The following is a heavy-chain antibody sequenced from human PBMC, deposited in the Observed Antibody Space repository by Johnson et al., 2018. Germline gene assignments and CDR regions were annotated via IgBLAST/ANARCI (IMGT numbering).Heavy chain of an antibody. CDR3: ARGTIAVAGTPSWIGDY. CDR1: GFTFSRYA. J-gene: IGHJ4*02. V-gene: IGHV3-30-3*01. Sequence: QVQLVESGGGVVQPGRSLRLSCAASGFTFSRYAMHWVHQAPGKGLDWVAVISYDGSNKYYADSVKGRFTSSRDDSKNTLYLQMNHLRAEDTAVYYCARGTIAVAGTPSWIGDYWGQGTLVTVSS. CDR2: ISYDGSNK. D-gene: IGHD6-19*01.